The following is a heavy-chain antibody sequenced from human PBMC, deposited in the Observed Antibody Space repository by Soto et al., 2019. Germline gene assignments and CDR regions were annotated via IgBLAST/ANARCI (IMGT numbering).Heavy chain of an antibody. V-gene: IGHV4-38-2*02. CDR2: IYHSGST. Sequence: SETLCVTCAVSGYSISSGYYWGWIRQPPGKGLEWIGSIYHSGSTYYNPSLKSRVTISVDTSKNQFSLKLSSVTAADTAVYYGARDNDYDRGRGTFDIWGQWTMVT. CDR1: GYSISSGYY. J-gene: IGHJ3*02. CDR3: ARDNDYDRGRGTFDI. D-gene: IGHD3-22*01.